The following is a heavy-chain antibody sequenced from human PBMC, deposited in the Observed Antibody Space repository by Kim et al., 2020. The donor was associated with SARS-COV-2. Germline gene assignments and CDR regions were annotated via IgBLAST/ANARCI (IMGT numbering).Heavy chain of an antibody. CDR1: GFTFSSYS. CDR3: ARDRRTVVTPIDY. D-gene: IGHD2-21*02. Sequence: GGSLRLSCAASGFTFSSYSMNWVRQAPGKGLEWVSSISSSSSYIYYADSVKGRFTISRDNAKNSLYLQMNSLRAEDTAVYYCARDRRTVVTPIDYWGQGTLVTVSS. CDR2: ISSSSSYI. V-gene: IGHV3-21*01. J-gene: IGHJ4*02.